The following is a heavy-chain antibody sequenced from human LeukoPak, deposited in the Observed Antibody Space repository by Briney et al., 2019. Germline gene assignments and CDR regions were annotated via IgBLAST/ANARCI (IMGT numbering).Heavy chain of an antibody. CDR3: AKTLSSGWSGKYYFDY. Sequence: SGGSLRPSCAASGFTFSSYGMHWVRQAPGKGLEWVAGIWEDGSNIYYADSVKGRFTISRDNSKNTLYLQMNSLRAEDTAVYYCAKTLSSGWSGKYYFDYWGQGTLVSVSS. CDR2: IWEDGSNI. D-gene: IGHD6-19*01. V-gene: IGHV3-33*06. J-gene: IGHJ4*02. CDR1: GFTFSSYG.